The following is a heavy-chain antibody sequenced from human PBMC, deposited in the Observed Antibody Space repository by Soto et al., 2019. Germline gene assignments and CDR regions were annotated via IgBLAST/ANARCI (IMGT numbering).Heavy chain of an antibody. CDR3: ARAQVAYCGGDCYYGRYFDS. CDR1: GLTFSSYA. Sequence: GGSLRLSCAASGLTFSSYAMTWVRQAPGKGLQWVSTISGNGASTYYADSVKGRFTVSRDNSRNTLYLQMNSLRAEDTAIYYCARAQVAYCGGDCYYGRYFDSWGQGTLVTVSS. V-gene: IGHV3-23*01. J-gene: IGHJ4*02. CDR2: ISGNGAST. D-gene: IGHD2-21*02.